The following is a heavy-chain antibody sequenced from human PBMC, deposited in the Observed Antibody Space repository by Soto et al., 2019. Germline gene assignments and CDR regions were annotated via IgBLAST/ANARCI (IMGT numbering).Heavy chain of an antibody. V-gene: IGHV5-10-1*01. CDR2: IDPSDSQT. CDR1: GYSVACYW. CDR3: ARQIYDSDTGPNFQYYFDS. D-gene: IGHD3-22*01. J-gene: IGHJ4*02. Sequence: PGESLKISCKGSGYSVACYWITGVRHKPGKGLEWMGRIDPSDSQTYYSTSFRGHVTISVTKSITTVFLQWSSLRASDTAMYYCARQIYDSDTGPNFQYYFDSWGQGTPVTVSS.